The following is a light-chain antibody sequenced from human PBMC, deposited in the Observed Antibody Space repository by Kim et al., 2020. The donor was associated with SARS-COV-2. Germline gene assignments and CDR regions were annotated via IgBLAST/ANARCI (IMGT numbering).Light chain of an antibody. CDR2: DAS. J-gene: IGKJ1*01. CDR3: KQYGQWPPWT. CDR1: GTVAHK. Sequence: SPGDTVTLSCRASGTVAHKLAWYQQKPGQAPRLVIYDASTRATDIPARFSGTGSETDFTLTISSLQAEDFAVYYCKQYGQWPPWTFGQGTKVDIK. V-gene: IGKV3-15*01.